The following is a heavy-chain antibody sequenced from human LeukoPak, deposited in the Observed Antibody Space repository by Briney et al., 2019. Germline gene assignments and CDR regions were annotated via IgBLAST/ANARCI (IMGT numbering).Heavy chain of an antibody. D-gene: IGHD3-10*01. V-gene: IGHV1-69*13. CDR3: ARVGNYYGSGSYYTYFDY. J-gene: IGHJ4*02. Sequence: SVKVSCKASGGTFSSYAISWVRQAPGQGLEWMGGIIPIFGTANYAQKFQGSVTITADESTSTAYMELNSLRSEDTAVYYCARVGNYYGSGSYYTYFDYWGQGTLVTVSS. CDR2: IIPIFGTA. CDR1: GGTFSSYA.